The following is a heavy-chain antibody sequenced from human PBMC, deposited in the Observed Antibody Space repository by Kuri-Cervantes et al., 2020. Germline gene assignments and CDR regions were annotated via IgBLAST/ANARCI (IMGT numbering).Heavy chain of an antibody. V-gene: IGHV3-7*01. CDR3: AGEPRSLAY. D-gene: IGHD2-15*01. Sequence: GGSLRLSCSVAGFTFGTHWMAWVRQAPGKGLEWVAMIKKDGSDGYYVDSVKGRFTISRDNVINSLFLQINSLRAEDSAVYYCAGEPRSLAYWGRGTLVTVSS. CDR1: GFTFGTHW. CDR2: IKKDGSDG. J-gene: IGHJ4*02.